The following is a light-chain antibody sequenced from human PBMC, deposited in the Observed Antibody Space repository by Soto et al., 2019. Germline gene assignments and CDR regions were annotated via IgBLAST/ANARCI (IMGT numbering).Light chain of an antibody. V-gene: IGKV1-39*01. J-gene: IGKJ4*01. Sequence: DIQLTQYPSSLSASVGDTVTITCRASQTISTYLLWYHQKPGRAPNLLIYNASTLHSGVPSKFSGSGSGTAFTLTISGLQPEDFATYHCQQTYSDISFGGGTKVE. CDR2: NAS. CDR1: QTISTY. CDR3: QQTYSDIS.